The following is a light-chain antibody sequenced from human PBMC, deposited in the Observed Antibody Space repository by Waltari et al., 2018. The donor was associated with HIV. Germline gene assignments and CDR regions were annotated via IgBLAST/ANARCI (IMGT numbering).Light chain of an antibody. CDR1: QRLLQSDGRTY. CDR3: MQSLQLPRT. V-gene: IGKV2D-29*01. CDR2: EVS. Sequence: DIVMTQSPLSLSVTPGPSASISCKSSQRLLQSDGRTYLFWYLQKPGQPPQLLIHEVSNRFSGVPERFSGSGSGTDFTLKISRVEAEDVGVYYCMQSLQLPRTFGQGTKVEIK. J-gene: IGKJ1*01.